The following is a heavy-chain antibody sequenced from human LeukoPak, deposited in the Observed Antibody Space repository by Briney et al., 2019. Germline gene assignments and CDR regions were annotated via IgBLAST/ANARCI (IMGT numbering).Heavy chain of an antibody. CDR3: ATTMVRVDPDYYYGMDV. CDR2: FDPEDGET. V-gene: IGHV1-24*01. J-gene: IGHJ6*02. CDR1: GYTLTELS. D-gene: IGHD3-10*01. Sequence: ASVKVSCKVSGYTLTELSMHWVRQAPGKGLEWMGGFDPEDGETIYAQKFQGRVTMTEDTSTDTAHMELSSLRSEDTAVYYCATTMVRVDPDYYYGMDVWGQGTTVTVSS.